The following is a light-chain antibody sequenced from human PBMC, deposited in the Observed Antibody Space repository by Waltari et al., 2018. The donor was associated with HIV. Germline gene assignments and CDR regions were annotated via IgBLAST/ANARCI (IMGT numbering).Light chain of an antibody. CDR3: AAWDDRLNVVV. CDR2: SNN. Sequence: QSVLTQPPSASGTPGQRVTISCSGSTSNIGSNTVTWYQQRPGTAPKLLIYSNNQRPSGVPDRFSGSKSGTSASLAISGLQSEDEADYYCAAWDDRLNVVVFGGGTKLTVL. CDR1: TSNIGSNT. V-gene: IGLV1-44*01. J-gene: IGLJ2*01.